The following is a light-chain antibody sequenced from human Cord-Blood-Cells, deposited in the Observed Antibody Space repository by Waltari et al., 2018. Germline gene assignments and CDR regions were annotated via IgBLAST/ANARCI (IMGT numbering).Light chain of an antibody. CDR2: EGS. J-gene: IGLJ1*01. Sequence: QSALTQPASVSGFPGQSITIPCTGTSSAVGRYNLVPWYQQHPGKAPKLMIYEGSKRPSGVSKRFSGSKSCNTASLTISGLQAEDEADYYCCSYAGSSTYVFGTGTKVTVL. CDR1: SSAVGRYNL. CDR3: CSYAGSSTYV. V-gene: IGLV2-23*01.